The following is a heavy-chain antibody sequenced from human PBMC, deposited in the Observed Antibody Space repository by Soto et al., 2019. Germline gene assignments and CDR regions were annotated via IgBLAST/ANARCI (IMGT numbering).Heavy chain of an antibody. CDR1: PGPISGYF. V-gene: IGHV4-59*01. D-gene: IGHD6-13*01. CDR2: IHYTGSS. J-gene: IGHJ5*02. CDR3: AKVGRIAAAGTWFDP. Sequence: PSETLSLTCTVSPGPISGYFWSWIRQPPGKELELIAYIHYTGSSYYNPSLKSRVTISIDSSKNQFSLKLSSVSDADTAVYYCAKVGRIAAAGTWFDPWGQGNLVTVS.